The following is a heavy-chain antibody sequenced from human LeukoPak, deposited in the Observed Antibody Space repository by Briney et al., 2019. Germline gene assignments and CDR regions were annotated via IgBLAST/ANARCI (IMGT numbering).Heavy chain of an antibody. J-gene: IGHJ3*02. V-gene: IGHV1-69*01. CDR2: IIPIFGTA. Sequence: SVKVSCKASGGTFSSYAISWVRQAPGQGLEWMGGIIPIFGTANYAQKFQGRVTITADESTSTAYMELSRLRSEDTAVYYCARALSTTDAFDIWGQGTMVTVSS. D-gene: IGHD4-11*01. CDR3: ARALSTTDAFDI. CDR1: GGTFSSYA.